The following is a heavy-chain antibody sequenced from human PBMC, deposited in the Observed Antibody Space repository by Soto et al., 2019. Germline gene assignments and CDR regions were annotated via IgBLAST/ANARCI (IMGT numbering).Heavy chain of an antibody. CDR2: ISYDGSNK. Sequence: GGSLRLSCAASGFIFSSFGMHWVRQAPGKGLEWVAVISYDGSNKYYADSVKGRFTISRDNSKNTLSLQMNSLRAEDTAVYYCGKGTGHISSLLYYQGMDVWGQGTTVTVPS. J-gene: IGHJ6*02. D-gene: IGHD2-2*01. CDR1: GFIFSSFG. V-gene: IGHV3-30*18. CDR3: GKGTGHISSLLYYQGMDV.